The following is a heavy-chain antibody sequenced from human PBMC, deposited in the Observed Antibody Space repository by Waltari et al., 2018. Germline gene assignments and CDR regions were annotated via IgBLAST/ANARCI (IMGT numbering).Heavy chain of an antibody. CDR2: IYHSGST. CDR3: ASQYYYDSSGYYHDY. CDR1: GGSISRGGYS. V-gene: IGHV4-30-2*01. D-gene: IGHD3-22*01. J-gene: IGHJ4*02. Sequence: QLQLQESGSGLVKPSQTLSLTCAVSGGSISRGGYSWSWIRQPPGKGLEWIGYIYHSGSTYYNPSLKSRVTISVDRSKNQFSLKLSSVTAADTAVYYCASQYYYDSSGYYHDYWGQGTLVTVSS.